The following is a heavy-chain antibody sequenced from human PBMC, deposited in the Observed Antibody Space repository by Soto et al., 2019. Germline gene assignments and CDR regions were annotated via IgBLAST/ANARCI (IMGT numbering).Heavy chain of an antibody. CDR2: VYHTGDT. J-gene: IGHJ5*02. V-gene: IGHV4-4*01. Sequence: LSLTCGVSGGTVASSHWWSWVRQSPGGGLEWIGNVYHTGDTNFNPSLQSRVTISVDKSNNQFSLRLNSLTAADTAVYFCAREIVTAGGNNYFDPWGPGTLVTVSS. D-gene: IGHD2-21*02. CDR3: AREIVTAGGNNYFDP. CDR1: GGTVASSHW.